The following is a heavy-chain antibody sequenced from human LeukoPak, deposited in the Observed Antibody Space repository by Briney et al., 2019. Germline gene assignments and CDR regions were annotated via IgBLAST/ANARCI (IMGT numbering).Heavy chain of an antibody. D-gene: IGHD2-2*01. J-gene: IGHJ4*02. CDR3: AREVVPAAGEFDY. CDR2: IKKDGSEK. Sequence: GGSLRLSCAASGFTFSSYWMSWVRQAPGKGLEWVANIKKDGSEKYYVDSVKGRFTISRDNAKNSLYLQMNSLRAEDTAVYYCAREVVPAAGEFDYWGQGTLVTVSS. CDR1: GFTFSSYW. V-gene: IGHV3-7*01.